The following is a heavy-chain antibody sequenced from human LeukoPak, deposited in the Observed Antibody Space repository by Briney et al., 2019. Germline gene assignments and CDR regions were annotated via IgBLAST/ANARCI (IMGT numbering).Heavy chain of an antibody. V-gene: IGHV3-53*01. D-gene: IGHD2-15*01. Sequence: PGGSLRLSCAASGFTVSSNYMSWVRQAPGKGLEWVSVIYSGGSTYYADSVKGRFTISRDNSKNTLYLQMNSLRAEDTAVYYCARVDVGGYCSGGSCYPGDGYCYYMDVWGKGTTVTVSS. CDR3: ARVDVGGYCSGGSCYPGDGYCYYMDV. CDR1: GFTVSSNY. CDR2: IYSGGST. J-gene: IGHJ6*03.